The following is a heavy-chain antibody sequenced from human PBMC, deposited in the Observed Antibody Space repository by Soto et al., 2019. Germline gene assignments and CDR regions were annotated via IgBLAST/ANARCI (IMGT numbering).Heavy chain of an antibody. J-gene: IGHJ5*02. Sequence: SVKVSCKASGGTFSSYAISWVRQTPGQGLEWMGGIIPIFGTANYAQKFQGRVTITADESTSTAYMELSSLRSEDTAVYYCARDRLWYSSGWYSFDPWGQGTLVTVSS. CDR1: GGTFSSYA. D-gene: IGHD6-19*01. V-gene: IGHV1-69*13. CDR2: IIPIFGTA. CDR3: ARDRLWYSSGWYSFDP.